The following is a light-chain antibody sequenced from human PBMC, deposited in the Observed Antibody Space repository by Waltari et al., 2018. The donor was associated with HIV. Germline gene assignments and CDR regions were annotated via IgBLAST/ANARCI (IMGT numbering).Light chain of an antibody. Sequence: SSEVTQAPAVSVALVQNVRLTCQRVSLSSYYASWSQQKPRQAPVLVSEGKNNRPSGIPDRFSGSSSGNTASLTITGAQAEDEADYYCNSRDSSGNHVVFGGGTKLTVL. CDR3: NSRDSSGNHVV. J-gene: IGLJ2*01. V-gene: IGLV3-19*01. CDR2: GKN. CDR1: SLSSYY.